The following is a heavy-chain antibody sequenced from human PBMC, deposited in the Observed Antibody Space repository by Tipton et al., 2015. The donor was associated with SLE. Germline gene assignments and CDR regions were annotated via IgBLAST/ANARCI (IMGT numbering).Heavy chain of an antibody. D-gene: IGHD3-16*01. CDR2: INPNSGGT. J-gene: IGHJ3*02. CDR3: TRDWGGPPYAFDI. V-gene: IGHV1-2*06. Sequence: QLVQSGAEVKKPGASVKVSCKASGYTFTGYYMHWVRQAPGQGLEWMGRINPNSGGTNYAQKFQGRVTMTRDTSISTAYMELSRLSSDDPAVYYCTRDWGGPPYAFDIWGQGTMVTASS. CDR1: GYTFTGYY.